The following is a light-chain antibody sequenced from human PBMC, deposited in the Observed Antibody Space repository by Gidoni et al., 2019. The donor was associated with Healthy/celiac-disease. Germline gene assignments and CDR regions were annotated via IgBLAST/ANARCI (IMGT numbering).Light chain of an antibody. J-gene: IGLJ2*01. CDR2: QDS. CDR1: KLGDKY. Sequence: SYELTQPPSVSVSPGQTASITCSGDKLGDKYACWYQQKPGKSPVLVIYQDSKRPSGIPERFSASNSGNTATLTISGTQAMDEADYYCQAWDSSLGVFGGGTKLTVL. CDR3: QAWDSSLGV. V-gene: IGLV3-1*01.